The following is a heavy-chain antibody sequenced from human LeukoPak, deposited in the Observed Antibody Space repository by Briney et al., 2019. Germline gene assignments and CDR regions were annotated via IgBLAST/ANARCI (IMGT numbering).Heavy chain of an antibody. CDR2: INPNSGGT. CDR1: GYTFTGYY. V-gene: IGHV1-2*02. D-gene: IGHD3-9*01. J-gene: IGHJ5*02. CDR3: ARRRLGYNWFDP. Sequence: ASVKVSCKASGYTFTGYYMHWVRQAPGQGLEWMGWINPNSGGTNYAQKFQDRVTMTRDTSISTAYMELSRLRSDDTAVYYCARRRLGYNWFDPWGQGTLVTVSS.